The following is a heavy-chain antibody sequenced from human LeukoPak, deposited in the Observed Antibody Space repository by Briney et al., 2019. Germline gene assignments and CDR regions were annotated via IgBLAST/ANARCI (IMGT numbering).Heavy chain of an antibody. Sequence: GGSLRLSCAASDFTFRTYTMNWVRQAPGKGLEWVSCISAGSRTIYYADSVKGRFTISRDNAKKLLFLQMNSLRAEDTAIYYCAKAPPGVTTGTAFDSWGQGTMVTVSS. V-gene: IGHV3-21*01. CDR3: AKAPPGVTTGTAFDS. D-gene: IGHD4-17*01. CDR1: DFTFRTYT. CDR2: ISAGSRTI. J-gene: IGHJ3*02.